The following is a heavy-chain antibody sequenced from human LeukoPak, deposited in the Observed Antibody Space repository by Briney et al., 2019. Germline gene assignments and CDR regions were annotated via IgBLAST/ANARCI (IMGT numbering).Heavy chain of an antibody. CDR3: ARGDFWSGAPTD. V-gene: IGHV4-59*01. Sequence: PSETLSPTCTVSGGSISRYYWSWIRQPPGTGLEWIGYIYYTGRADYNPSLKSRVSMSVDTSKNQFSLRVNSMTAADTAVYYCARGDFWSGAPTDWGQGTLVTVSS. J-gene: IGHJ4*02. D-gene: IGHD3-3*01. CDR2: IYYTGRA. CDR1: GGSISRYY.